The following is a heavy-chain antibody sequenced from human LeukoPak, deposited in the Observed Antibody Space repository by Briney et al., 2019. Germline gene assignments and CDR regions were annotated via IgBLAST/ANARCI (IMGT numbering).Heavy chain of an antibody. CDR3: ARCSGNYYGSGSYTYYFDY. CDR2: VYYSGST. D-gene: IGHD3-10*01. CDR1: GGSISSGGYY. Sequence: SETLSLTCTVSGGSISSGGYYWSWIRQHPGEGLEWIGYVYYSGSTYYNPSLKSRVTISVDTSKNQFSLKLSSVTAADTAVYYCARCSGNYYGSGSYTYYFDYWGQGTLVTVSS. V-gene: IGHV4-31*03. J-gene: IGHJ4*02.